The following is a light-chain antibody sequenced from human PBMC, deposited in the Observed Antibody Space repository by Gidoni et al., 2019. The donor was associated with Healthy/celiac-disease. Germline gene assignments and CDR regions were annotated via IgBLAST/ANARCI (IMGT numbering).Light chain of an antibody. Sequence: SSELTQDHAVSVALGQTVRITCQGDSLRSYYASWYQQKPGQAPVLVIYGKNNRPSGIPDRFSGSSSGNTASLTITWAQAEDEADYYCNSRDSSGNHWVFGGGTKLTFL. J-gene: IGLJ3*02. CDR3: NSRDSSGNHWV. CDR2: GKN. V-gene: IGLV3-19*01. CDR1: SLRSYY.